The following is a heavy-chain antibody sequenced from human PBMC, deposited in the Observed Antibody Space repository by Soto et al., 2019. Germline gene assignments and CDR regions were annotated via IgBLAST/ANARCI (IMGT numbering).Heavy chain of an antibody. D-gene: IGHD2-15*01. CDR1: GYIFIDYW. V-gene: IGHV5-51*01. Sequence: GESLKISCKASGYIFIDYWIGWVRQMPGKGLEWMGIVYPRDSDTRYSPSFQGQVTISADRSTGTAFLQWRSLKASDTALYYCARPPLPGYSIHFNSWGQGTLVTSPQ. CDR3: ARPPLPGYSIHFNS. J-gene: IGHJ4*02. CDR2: VYPRDSDT.